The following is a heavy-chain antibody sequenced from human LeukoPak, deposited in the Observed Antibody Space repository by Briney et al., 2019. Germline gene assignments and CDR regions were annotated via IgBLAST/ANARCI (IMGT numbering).Heavy chain of an antibody. Sequence: PGGSLRLSCAASRFTFSNYAMHWVRQAPGKGLEHVSAISSNGGNTHYANSVKGRFTISRDNSKNTPYLQMGSLRAEDMAVYYCARGRYSSSWYSDYWGQGTLVTVSS. D-gene: IGHD6-13*01. J-gene: IGHJ4*02. CDR1: RFTFSNYA. CDR2: ISSNGGNT. V-gene: IGHV3-64*01. CDR3: ARGRYSSSWYSDY.